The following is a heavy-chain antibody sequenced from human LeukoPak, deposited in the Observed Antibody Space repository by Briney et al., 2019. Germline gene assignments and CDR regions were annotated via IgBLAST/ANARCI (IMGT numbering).Heavy chain of an antibody. CDR2: LSYDGSNK. J-gene: IGHJ4*02. V-gene: IGHV3-30-3*01. CDR3: GRDEGSGWSYLDY. Sequence: GGSLRLSCAASGFTFSSYSMHWVRQAPGKGLEWVAVLSYDGSNKNYADSVKGRFTISRDNSRSTLYLQMNSLRAEDTAVYYCGRDEGSGWSYLDYWGQGTLATVSS. CDR1: GFTFSSYS. D-gene: IGHD6-19*01.